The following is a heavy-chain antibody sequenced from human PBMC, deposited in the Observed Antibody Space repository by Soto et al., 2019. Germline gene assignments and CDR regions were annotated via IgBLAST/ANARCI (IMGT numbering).Heavy chain of an antibody. D-gene: IGHD3-16*01. Sequence: QVQLVQSGGEVKKPGASVKVTCKTSGYSFTTYGSSWVRQATGQGLEWMGWISAYNGNTNYALKLQDRVTMTTDTATSTAYMEQRSLRSDDTDVYYCARDVTAPYYYYGMDVWGQGSTVTVSS. CDR2: ISAYNGNT. CDR1: GYSFTTYG. J-gene: IGHJ6*02. V-gene: IGHV1-18*01. CDR3: ARDVTAPYYYYGMDV.